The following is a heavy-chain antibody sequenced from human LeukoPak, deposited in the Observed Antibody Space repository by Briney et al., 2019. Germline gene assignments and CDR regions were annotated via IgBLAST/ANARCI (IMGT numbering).Heavy chain of an antibody. D-gene: IGHD6-13*01. CDR3: ARDYSSSWYSPLSDY. CDR2: ISSSSYI. V-gene: IGHV3-21*01. Sequence: GGSLRLSCAASGFTFSSYSMNWVRQAPGKGLVWVSSISSSSYIYYADSVKGRFTISRDNAKNSLYLQMNSLRAEDTAVYYCARDYSSSWYSPLSDYWGQGTLVTVSS. J-gene: IGHJ4*02. CDR1: GFTFSSYS.